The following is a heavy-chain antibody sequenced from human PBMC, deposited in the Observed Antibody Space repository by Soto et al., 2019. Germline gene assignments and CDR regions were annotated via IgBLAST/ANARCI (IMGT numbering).Heavy chain of an antibody. J-gene: IGHJ4*02. CDR1: GFTFSSYG. CDR2: ISYDGSNK. D-gene: IGHD3-22*01. CDR3: ATGSPYYYDSSGYYPH. V-gene: IGHV3-30*03. Sequence: PGGSLRLSCAASGFTFSSYGIHWVRQAPGKGLEWVAVISYDGSNKYYADSVKGRFTISRDNSKNTLYLQMNSLRAEDTAVYYCATGSPYYYDSSGYYPHWGQGTLVTVSS.